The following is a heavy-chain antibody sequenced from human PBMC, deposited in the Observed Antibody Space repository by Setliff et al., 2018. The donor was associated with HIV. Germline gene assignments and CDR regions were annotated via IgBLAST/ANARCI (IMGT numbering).Heavy chain of an antibody. J-gene: IGHJ4*02. CDR2: IGPSGSRI. CDR1: EFTLSGYS. V-gene: IGHV3-23*01. CDR3: AKVDNGHCTSASCRDFDY. Sequence: GGSLRLSCAASEFTLSGYSMSWVRQVPGKGLEWVSAIGPSGSRIFYSDSVKGRFTISRDNSKNTLYLQMNSLTAEDTAVYYCAKVDNGHCTSASCRDFDYWGQGTLVTVSS. D-gene: IGHD2-2*03.